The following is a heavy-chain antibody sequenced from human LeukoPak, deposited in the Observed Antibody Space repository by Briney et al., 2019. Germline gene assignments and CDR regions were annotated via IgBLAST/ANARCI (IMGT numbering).Heavy chain of an antibody. V-gene: IGHV1-2*02. CDR1: GYIFTGYY. D-gene: IGHD4-17*01. CDR3: ARDYGDFKESWFDP. Sequence: GASVTVSCKASGYIFTGYYIHWVRHAPGQGLEWMGGINPNSGGANYAQNFQARVTMTRDTSISTAYMEVSGLRSDDTAIYYCARDYGDFKESWFDPWGQGTLVIVSS. J-gene: IGHJ5*02. CDR2: INPNSGGA.